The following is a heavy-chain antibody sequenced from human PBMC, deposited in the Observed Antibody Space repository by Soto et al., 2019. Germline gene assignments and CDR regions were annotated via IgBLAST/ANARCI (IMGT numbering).Heavy chain of an antibody. CDR2: IKSKTDGGTT. V-gene: IGHV3-15*01. Sequence: SGGSLRLSCVASGFTFNNAWMNWVRQAPGKGLEWIGRIKSKTDGGTTDYAALVKGRFTISRDDSKTTLYLQMNGLKTEDTAVYYCTTAENYYDSSSFDYWGQGTLVTVSS. D-gene: IGHD3-22*01. CDR1: GFTFNNAW. CDR3: TTAENYYDSSSFDY. J-gene: IGHJ4*02.